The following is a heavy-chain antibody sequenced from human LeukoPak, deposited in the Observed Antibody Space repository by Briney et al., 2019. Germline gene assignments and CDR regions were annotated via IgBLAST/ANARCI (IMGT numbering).Heavy chain of an antibody. V-gene: IGHV1-2*02. CDR3: ARVYSDYGSDHYYYGMDV. CDR2: INPNSGGT. J-gene: IGHJ6*02. Sequence: ASVKVSCKASGYTFTGYYMHWVRQAPGQGLEWMGWINPNSGGTNYARKFQGRVTMTRDTSISTAYMELSRLRSDDTAVYYCARVYSDYGSDHYYYGMDVWGQGTTVTVSS. D-gene: IGHD4-17*01. CDR1: GYTFTGYY.